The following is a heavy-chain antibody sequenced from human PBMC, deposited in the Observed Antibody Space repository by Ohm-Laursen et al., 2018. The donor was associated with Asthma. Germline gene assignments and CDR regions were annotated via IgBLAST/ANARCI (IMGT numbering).Heavy chain of an antibody. V-gene: IGHV1-69*13. CDR2: IIPIFGTA. J-gene: IGHJ6*02. D-gene: IGHD5-18*01. Sequence: ASVKVSCKASGGTFSSYAISWVRQAPGQGLEWMGGIIPIFGTANYAQKFQGRVTITADESTSTAYMELSSLRSKDTAVYYCARGGYSYGHYTYYYYGMDVWGQGTTVTVSS. CDR1: GGTFSSYA. CDR3: ARGGYSYGHYTYYYYGMDV.